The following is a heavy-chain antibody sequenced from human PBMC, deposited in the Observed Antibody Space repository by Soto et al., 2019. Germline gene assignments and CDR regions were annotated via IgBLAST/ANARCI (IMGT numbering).Heavy chain of an antibody. D-gene: IGHD5-12*01. CDR1: GYIFTSYG. J-gene: IGHJ4*02. CDR2: ISAHNGNR. CDR3: TRDLGGFPDY. V-gene: IGHV1-18*01. Sequence: QVQLVQSGVEVKKPGASVKVSCKASGYIFTSYGISWVRQAPGQGLEWMGWISAHNGNRKYAQKLQGRVTMTTDTSTSTAYMELRSLRSDDTAVYYCTRDLGGFPDYWGQGTLVTVSS.